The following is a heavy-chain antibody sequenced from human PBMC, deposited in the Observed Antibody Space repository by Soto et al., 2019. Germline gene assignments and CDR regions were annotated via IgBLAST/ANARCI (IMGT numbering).Heavy chain of an antibody. Sequence: GGSLRLSCAASGFTFSSYSMNWVRQAPGKGLEWVSSISSSSSYIYYADSVKGRFTISRDNAKNSLYLQMNSLRAEDTAVYYCARGGKLEPKGIQHWGQGTLVTVSS. CDR3: ARGGKLEPKGIQH. CDR2: ISSSSSYI. J-gene: IGHJ1*01. CDR1: GFTFSSYS. V-gene: IGHV3-21*01. D-gene: IGHD1-1*01.